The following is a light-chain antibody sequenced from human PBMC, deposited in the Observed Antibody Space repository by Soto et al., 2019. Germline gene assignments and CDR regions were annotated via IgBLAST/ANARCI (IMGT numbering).Light chain of an antibody. Sequence: DIQMTQSPSSVSASVGDRVTITCRASQGIGIYLAWYQQKPGKAPTLLIYAASTLQSGVPSRFRGSGSGTDFTLTISSLQPEDFATYFCQQANSLPYTFGQGTKVDIK. J-gene: IGKJ2*01. CDR2: AAS. CDR3: QQANSLPYT. V-gene: IGKV1-12*01. CDR1: QGIGIY.